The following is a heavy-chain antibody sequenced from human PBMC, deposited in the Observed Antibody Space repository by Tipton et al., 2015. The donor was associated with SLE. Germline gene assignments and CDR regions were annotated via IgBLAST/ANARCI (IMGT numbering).Heavy chain of an antibody. D-gene: IGHD5-18*01. CDR1: GFTFSSYG. CDR3: AKDPSPIQLWAYGMDV. Sequence: SLRLSCAASGFTFSSYGMHWVRQAPGKGLEWVAVISYDGSNKYYADSVKGRFTISRDNSKNTLYLQMNSLRAEDTAVYYCAKDPSPIQLWAYGMDVWGQGTTVTVSS. CDR2: ISYDGSNK. V-gene: IGHV3-30*18. J-gene: IGHJ6*02.